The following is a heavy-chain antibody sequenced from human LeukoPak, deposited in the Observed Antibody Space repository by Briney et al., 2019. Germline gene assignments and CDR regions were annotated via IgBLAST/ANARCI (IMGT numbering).Heavy chain of an antibody. V-gene: IGHV4-59*01. CDR1: GGSISSYY. D-gene: IGHD3-16*01. Sequence: SETLSFTCTVSGGSISSYYWSWIRQPPGKGLEWIGYIYYSGSTNYNPSLKSRVTISVDTSKNQFTLKLSSVTAADTAVYYCARGRYGWLPFDYWGQGTLVTVSS. CDR2: IYYSGST. CDR3: ARGRYGWLPFDY. J-gene: IGHJ4*02.